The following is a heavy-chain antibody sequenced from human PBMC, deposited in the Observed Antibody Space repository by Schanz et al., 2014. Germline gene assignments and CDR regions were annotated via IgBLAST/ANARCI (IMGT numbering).Heavy chain of an antibody. CDR3: ARDAVTSVLTPGFYY. D-gene: IGHD4-17*01. J-gene: IGHJ4*02. CDR2: ISSSSSYT. V-gene: IGHV3-11*06. Sequence: VQLVESGGGLVKPGGSLRLSCAASGLTFSDYYMSWIRQAPGKGLEWVSYISSSSSYTNYADSVKGRFTISRDNAKKSLYLRMNSLRAEDTAVYYCARDAVTSVLTPGFYYWGQGTLVTVSS. CDR1: GLTFSDYY.